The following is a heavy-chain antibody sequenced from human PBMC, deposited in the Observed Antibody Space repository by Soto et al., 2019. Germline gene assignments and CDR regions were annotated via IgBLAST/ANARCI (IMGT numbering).Heavy chain of an antibody. CDR1: GDSVSSNSAA. J-gene: IGHJ5*01. Sequence: SQTLSLTCAISGDSVSSNSAAWNWIRQSPSRGPEWLGRTYYRSKWYNDYAVSVKSRITINPDTSKNQFSLQLNSVTPEDTAVYYFAREGSSSPRVWFASWGQGTLVIVSS. D-gene: IGHD6-13*01. CDR2: TYYRSKWYN. CDR3: AREGSSSPRVWFAS. V-gene: IGHV6-1*01.